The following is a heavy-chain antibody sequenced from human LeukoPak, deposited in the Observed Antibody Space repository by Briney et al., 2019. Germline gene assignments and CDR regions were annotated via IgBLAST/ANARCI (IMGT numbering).Heavy chain of an antibody. CDR3: ARSNSGYSYGPDY. CDR1: GYTFTSYA. CDR2: INAGNGNT. V-gene: IGHV1-3*03. J-gene: IGHJ4*02. Sequence: ASVKVSCKASGYTFTSYAMHWVRQAPGQRLEWMGWINAGNGNTKYSQEFQGRVTITADESTSTAYMELSSLRSEDTAVYYCARSNSGYSYGPDYWGQGTLVTVSS. D-gene: IGHD5-18*01.